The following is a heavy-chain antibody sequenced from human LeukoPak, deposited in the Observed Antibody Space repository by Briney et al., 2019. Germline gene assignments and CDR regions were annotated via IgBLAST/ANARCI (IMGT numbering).Heavy chain of an antibody. D-gene: IGHD6-19*01. CDR3: ARTAGYSSGWYA. CDR2: IKEDESEK. J-gene: IGHJ5*02. CDR1: GFTFSSHW. Sequence: GGSLRLSCAASGFTFSSHWMSWVRQAPGKGLEWVANIKEDESEKYYVDSVKGRFTISRDNAKNSLYLQMNSLSAEDTAVYYCARTAGYSSGWYAWGQGTLVTVSS. V-gene: IGHV3-7*01.